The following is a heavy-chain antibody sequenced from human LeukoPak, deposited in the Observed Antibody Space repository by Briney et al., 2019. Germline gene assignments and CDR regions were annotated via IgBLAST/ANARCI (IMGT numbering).Heavy chain of an antibody. CDR3: ARVLTVTTLYYYYYGMDV. Sequence: GPSVKASSKNPGATCSRYAMITVRQAPEHSLAHMGETIPIFGPASYAQEFQGRVRITAGESTSTAYVELSSLRSEDTAVYYCARVLTVTTLYYYYYGMDVWGQGTTVTVSS. CDR1: GATCSRYA. D-gene: IGHD4-17*01. CDR2: TIPIFGPA. J-gene: IGHJ6*02. V-gene: IGHV1-69*13.